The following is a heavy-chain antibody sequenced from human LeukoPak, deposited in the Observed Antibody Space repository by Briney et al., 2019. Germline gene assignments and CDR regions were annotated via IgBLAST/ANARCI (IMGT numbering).Heavy chain of an antibody. CDR1: GFMFSSNW. Sequence: GGSLRLSCAASGFMFSSNWMSWVRQAPGKGLVWVSRINTDGSITNYADSVKGRFSISRDNAKNTLYLQMSSLRAEDTAVYYCARDRGPRTGFMVREAYDYWGQGTLVTVSS. CDR2: INTDGSIT. J-gene: IGHJ4*02. D-gene: IGHD3-10*01. V-gene: IGHV3-74*01. CDR3: ARDRGPRTGFMVREAYDY.